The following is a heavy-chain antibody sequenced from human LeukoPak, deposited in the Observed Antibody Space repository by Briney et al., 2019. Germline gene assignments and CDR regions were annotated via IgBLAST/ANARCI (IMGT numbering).Heavy chain of an antibody. CDR1: GFTFSSYW. CDR3: AREEPGAAAVNFDY. J-gene: IGHJ4*02. V-gene: IGHV3-7*01. CDR2: IKQDGSEK. Sequence: GGSLRLSCAASGFTFSSYWMSWVRQAPGRGLEWVANIKQDGSEKYYVDTVKGRFTISRDNAKNSLYLQMNSLRAEDTAVYYCAREEPGAAAVNFDYWGQGTLVTVSS. D-gene: IGHD6-13*01.